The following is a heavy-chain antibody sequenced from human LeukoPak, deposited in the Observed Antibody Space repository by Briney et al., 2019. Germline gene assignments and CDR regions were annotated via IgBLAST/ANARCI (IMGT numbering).Heavy chain of an antibody. CDR2: INHSGST. Sequence: SETLSLTCTVSGGSISSYYWSWIRQPPGKGLEWIGEINHSGSTNYNPSLKSRVTISVDTSKNQFSLKLSSVTAADTAVYYCARATPLDYWGQGTLVTVSS. V-gene: IGHV4-34*01. CDR3: ARATPLDY. J-gene: IGHJ4*02. CDR1: GGSISSYY.